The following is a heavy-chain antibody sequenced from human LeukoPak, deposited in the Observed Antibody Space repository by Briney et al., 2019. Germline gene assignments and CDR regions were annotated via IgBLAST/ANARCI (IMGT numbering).Heavy chain of an antibody. CDR1: GYTFTSYE. Sequence: ASVKVSCKASGYTFTSYEINWLRQATGQGLEWMGWMNPNSGDTAFAQKFQGRITMTRSTSISTAYMELSSLTSEDTAVYYCARGLGTYDSSELTWPMISFWGQGTLVTVSS. J-gene: IGHJ4*02. CDR3: ARGLGTYDSSELTWPMISF. V-gene: IGHV1-8*01. D-gene: IGHD3-22*01. CDR2: MNPNSGDT.